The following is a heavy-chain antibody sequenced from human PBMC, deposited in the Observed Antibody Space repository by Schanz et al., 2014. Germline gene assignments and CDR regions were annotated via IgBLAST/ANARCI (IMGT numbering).Heavy chain of an antibody. J-gene: IGHJ3*02. CDR1: GFSFGTYA. D-gene: IGHD3-10*01. CDR2: IWSDGTNE. Sequence: EVHLLESGGGLVQPGGSLRLSCAASGFSFGTYAMSWVRQAPGKGLEWVAVIWSDGTNEYYTDSVKGRFTISGDSSKYTVYLQMNSLRAEDTAVYYCAKGRFGELSAFDIWGQGTMVNVSS. CDR3: AKGRFGELSAFDI. V-gene: IGHV3-23*03.